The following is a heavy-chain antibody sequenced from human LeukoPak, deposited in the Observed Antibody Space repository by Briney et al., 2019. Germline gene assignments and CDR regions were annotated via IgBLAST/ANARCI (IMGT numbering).Heavy chain of an antibody. CDR1: GFTFSSYG. J-gene: IGHJ4*02. CDR3: ARGGRRYDSSGYYHYYFDY. CDR2: ISYDGSNK. V-gene: IGHV3-30*06. Sequence: GGSLRLSCAASGFTFSSYGMHWVRQAPGKGLEWVAVISYDGSNKYYADSVKGRFTISRDNSKNTLYLQMNSLRAEDTAVYYCARGGRRYDSSGYYHYYFDYWGQGTLVTVSS. D-gene: IGHD3-22*01.